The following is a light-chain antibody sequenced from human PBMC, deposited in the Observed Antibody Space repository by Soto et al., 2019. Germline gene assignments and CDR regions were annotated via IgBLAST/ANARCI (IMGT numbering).Light chain of an antibody. CDR1: QSVSNY. CDR2: VAS. CDR3: QQGSTYPT. J-gene: IGKJ4*01. V-gene: IGKV1-39*01. Sequence: IQMTQSPSSLSASVGDKVTITCRAGQSVSNYVNWYQHKPGKPPNLLIYVASSLQSGVPSRFSGSGSGTDFTLTISSLQPEDVATYYCQQGSTYPTFGGGTKVAIK.